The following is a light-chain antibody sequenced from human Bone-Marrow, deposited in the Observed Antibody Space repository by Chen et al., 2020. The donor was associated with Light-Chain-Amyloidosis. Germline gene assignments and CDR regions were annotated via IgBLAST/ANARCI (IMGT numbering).Light chain of an antibody. CDR3: QSADSSGTYGVI. CDR2: RDT. CDR1: DLPTKY. Sequence: SYELTQPPSVSVSPGQTARITCSGEDLPTKYAYWYQQKPGQAPVLVIHRDTERPAGISERISCSRSGTTTTLTISGVQAEDEADYHCQSADSSGTYGVIFGGGTKLTVL. V-gene: IGLV3-25*03. J-gene: IGLJ2*01.